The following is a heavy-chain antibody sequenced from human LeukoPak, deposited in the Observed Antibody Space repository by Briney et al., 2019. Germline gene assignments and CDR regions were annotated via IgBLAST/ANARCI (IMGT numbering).Heavy chain of an antibody. D-gene: IGHD4-23*01. V-gene: IGHV3-23*01. CDR3: ARGRVKLDY. J-gene: IGHJ4*02. Sequence: GGSLRLSCAASGFTFSSYAMSWVRQAPGKGLEWVSAISGSGGSTYYADSVKGRFTISRDNAKNSLYLQMNSLRAEDTAVYYCARGRVKLDYWGQGTLVTVSS. CDR1: GFTFSSYA. CDR2: ISGSGGST.